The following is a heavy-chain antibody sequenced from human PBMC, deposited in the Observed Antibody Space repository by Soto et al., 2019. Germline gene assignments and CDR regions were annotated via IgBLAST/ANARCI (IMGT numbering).Heavy chain of an antibody. CDR1: GGSISSGGYY. Sequence: ASETLSLTCTVSGGSISSGGYYWSWIRQHPGKGLEWIGYIYYSGSTYYNPSLKSRVTISVDTSKNQFSLKLSSVTAADTAVYYCARAVGQYYYYYYYMDVWGKGTTVTVSS. CDR2: IYYSGST. V-gene: IGHV4-31*03. CDR3: ARAVGQYYYYYYYMDV. D-gene: IGHD1-26*01. J-gene: IGHJ6*03.